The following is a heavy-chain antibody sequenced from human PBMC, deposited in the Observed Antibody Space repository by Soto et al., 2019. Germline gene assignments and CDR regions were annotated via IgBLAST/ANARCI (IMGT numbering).Heavy chain of an antibody. CDR3: AIDLPGNYDSSGYSQFDP. D-gene: IGHD3-22*01. J-gene: IGHJ5*02. CDR1: GYTFTSYG. Sequence: QVQLVQSGAEVKKPGASVKVSCKASGYTFTSYGISWVRQAPGQGLEWMGWISAYNGNTNYEQKLQGRVTRTKDTYTSTAYMQLRSLRSDDTAVYYCAIDLPGNYDSSGYSQFDPWGQGSLVTVSS. V-gene: IGHV1-18*01. CDR2: ISAYNGNT.